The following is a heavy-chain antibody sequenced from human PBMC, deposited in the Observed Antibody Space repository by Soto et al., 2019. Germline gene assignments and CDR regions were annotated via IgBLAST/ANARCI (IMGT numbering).Heavy chain of an antibody. CDR3: ARGLYSGYDFPLFDY. V-gene: IGHV1-46*03. J-gene: IGHJ4*02. CDR1: GYTFTSYY. D-gene: IGHD5-12*01. CDR2: INPSGGST. Sequence: ASVKVSCKASGYTFTSYYMHWVRQAPGQGLEWMGIINPSGGSTSYAQKFQGRVTMTRDTSTSTVYMELSSLRSEDTAVYYCARGLYSGYDFPLFDYWGQGTLVTVSS.